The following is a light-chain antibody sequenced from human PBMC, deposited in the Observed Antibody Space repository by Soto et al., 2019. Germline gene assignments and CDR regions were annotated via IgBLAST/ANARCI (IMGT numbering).Light chain of an antibody. CDR2: AAS. CDR1: QSVTSSY. CDR3: QQYNNWPPWT. J-gene: IGKJ1*01. Sequence: EIVLTQSPGTLSLSPGERATLSCRASQSVTSSYLAWYQQKPGQAPRLLIYAASSRATGIPDRFSGSGSGTDFTLTISRLEPEDFAVYYCQQYNNWPPWTFGQGTKVKIK. V-gene: IGKV3-20*01.